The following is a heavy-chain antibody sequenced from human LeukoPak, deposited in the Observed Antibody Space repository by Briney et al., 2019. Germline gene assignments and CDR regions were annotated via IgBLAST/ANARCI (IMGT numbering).Heavy chain of an antibody. CDR1: GDSISSYF. D-gene: IGHD4/OR15-4a*01. Sequence: SETLSLTCTVPGDSISSYFWSWIRQPPGKGLEWIGYMHNGVHTNYNPSLKSRVTISGDTSKNQFSLKLTSVTAADTAIYYCAATIKRDYCDTNLDCWGQGTLVTVSS. CDR3: AATIKRDYCDTNLDC. J-gene: IGHJ4*02. CDR2: MHNGVHT. V-gene: IGHV4-59*01.